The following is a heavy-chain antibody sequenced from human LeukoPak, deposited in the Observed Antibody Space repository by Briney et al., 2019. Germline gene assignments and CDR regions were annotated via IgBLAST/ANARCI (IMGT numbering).Heavy chain of an antibody. Sequence: GRSLRLSCAASGFTFSSYGMHWVRQAPGKGLEWVAVIWYDGSNKYYADSVKGRFTISRDNSKNTLYLQMNSLRAEDTAVYYCAKDEVSSSSSHYYYYYMDVWGKGTTVTVSS. D-gene: IGHD6-6*01. J-gene: IGHJ6*03. CDR3: AKDEVSSSSSHYYYYYMDV. CDR1: GFTFSSYG. CDR2: IWYDGSNK. V-gene: IGHV3-33*06.